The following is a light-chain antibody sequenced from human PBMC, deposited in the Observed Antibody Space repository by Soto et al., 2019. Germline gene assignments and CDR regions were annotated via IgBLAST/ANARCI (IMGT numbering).Light chain of an antibody. CDR3: SSYSTTSTLVV. CDR2: ELT. CDR1: SSDVGADNY. V-gene: IGLV2-14*03. Sequence: QLVLTQPASVSGSPGQSITISCTGTSSDVGADNYVCWYQQHPDNAPKLIIYELTNRPSGVSNRFSGSKSGNTASLTISGLQAEDEADYYCSSYSTTSTLVVFGGGTKLTVL. J-gene: IGLJ3*02.